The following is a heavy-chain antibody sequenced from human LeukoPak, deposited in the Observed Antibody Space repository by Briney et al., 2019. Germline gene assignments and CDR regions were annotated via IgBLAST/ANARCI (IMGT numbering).Heavy chain of an antibody. Sequence: SVKVSCKASGGTFSSYAISWVRQAPGQGLEWMGRIIPILGIANYAQKFQGRVTMTRNTSISTAYMELSSLRSEDTAVYYCARALGIAAAGTLPGYWGQGTLVTVSS. CDR3: ARALGIAAAGTLPGY. J-gene: IGHJ4*02. D-gene: IGHD6-13*01. CDR2: IIPILGIA. CDR1: GGTFSSYA. V-gene: IGHV1-69*04.